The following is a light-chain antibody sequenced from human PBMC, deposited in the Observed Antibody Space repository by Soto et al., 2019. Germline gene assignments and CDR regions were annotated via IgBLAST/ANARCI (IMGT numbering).Light chain of an antibody. V-gene: IGKV1-39*01. Sequence: DIQMTQSPSSLSASVGDRVTIACRASQSISDYLNWYQQKPGKAPKLLIYAASSLQGGVPSRFSGSGSGTDFTLSISSLQPEDSATYYCQQSYSTPWTFGQGTKVDIK. CDR3: QQSYSTPWT. J-gene: IGKJ1*01. CDR1: QSISDY. CDR2: AAS.